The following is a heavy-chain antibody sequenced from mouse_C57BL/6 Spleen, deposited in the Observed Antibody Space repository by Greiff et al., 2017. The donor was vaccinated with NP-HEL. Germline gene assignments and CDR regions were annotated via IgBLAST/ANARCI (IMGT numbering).Heavy chain of an antibody. CDR3: ARFKGYYYAMDY. Sequence: EVQGVESGGGLVQPGGSLSLSCAASGFTFTDYYMSWVRQPPGKALEWLGFIRNKANGYTTEYSASVKGRFTISRDNSQSILYHQMNALRAEDSATYYCARFKGYYYAMDYWGQGTSVTVSS. CDR1: GFTFTDYY. D-gene: IGHD3-3*01. V-gene: IGHV7-3*01. J-gene: IGHJ4*01. CDR2: IRNKANGYTT.